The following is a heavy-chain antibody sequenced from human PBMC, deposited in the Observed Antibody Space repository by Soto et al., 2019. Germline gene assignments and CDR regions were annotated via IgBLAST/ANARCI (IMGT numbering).Heavy chain of an antibody. Sequence: PGESLKISCKGYGYSFTSYLISWVRQMPGKGLEWMGRIDPSDSYTNYSPSFQGHVTISADKSISTAYLQWSSLKASDTAMYYCARHLLVVPAAILGWWFDPWGQGTLVTVSS. CDR3: ARHLLVVPAAILGWWFDP. J-gene: IGHJ5*02. CDR1: GYSFTSYL. V-gene: IGHV5-10-1*01. D-gene: IGHD2-2*02. CDR2: IDPSDSYT.